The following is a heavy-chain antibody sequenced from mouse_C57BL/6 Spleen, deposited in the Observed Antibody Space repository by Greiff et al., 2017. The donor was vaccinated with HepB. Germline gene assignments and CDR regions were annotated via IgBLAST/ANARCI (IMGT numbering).Heavy chain of an antibody. CDR1: GYSITSGYY. V-gene: IGHV3-6*01. CDR3: ARGYPWYFDV. D-gene: IGHD3-1*01. CDR2: ISYDGSN. Sequence: EVKLLESGPGLVKPSQSLSLTCSVTGYSITSGYYWNWIRQFPGNKLEWMGYISYDGSNNYNPSLKNRISITRDTSKNQFFLKLNSVTTEDTATYYCARGYPWYFDVWGTGTTVTVSS. J-gene: IGHJ1*03.